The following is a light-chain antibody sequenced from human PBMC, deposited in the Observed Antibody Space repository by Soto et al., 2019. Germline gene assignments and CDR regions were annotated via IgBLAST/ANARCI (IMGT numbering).Light chain of an antibody. Sequence: QSALTQPASVSGSPGQSITISCTGTSSDVGGYNYVSWYQQHPGKAPKLMIYDVSNRPSVVSNPFSGSKSGNTASLTISGLQAEDEADYYCSSYTSSSTLVVFGGGTKRTVL. V-gene: IGLV2-14*01. J-gene: IGLJ2*01. CDR1: SSDVGGYNY. CDR3: SSYTSSSTLVV. CDR2: DVS.